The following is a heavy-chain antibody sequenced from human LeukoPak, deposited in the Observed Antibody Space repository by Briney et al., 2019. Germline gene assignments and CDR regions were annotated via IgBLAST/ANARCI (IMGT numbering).Heavy chain of an antibody. CDR3: ARAITIFGVAHYYFMDV. V-gene: IGHV4-39*07. D-gene: IGHD3-3*01. Sequence: SETLSLTCTVSGGSISSSSYYWGWIRQPPGKGLEWIGSIYYSGSTNYNPSLKSRVTISVDSSKNQFSLKLNSVTAADTAIYYCARAITIFGVAHYYFMDVWGKGTSVTVSS. J-gene: IGHJ6*03. CDR1: GGSISSSSYY. CDR2: IYYSGST.